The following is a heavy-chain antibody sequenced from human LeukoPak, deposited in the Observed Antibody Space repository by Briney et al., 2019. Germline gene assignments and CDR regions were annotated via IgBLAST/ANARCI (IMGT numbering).Heavy chain of an antibody. J-gene: IGHJ3*02. V-gene: IGHV4-34*01. CDR2: INHSGST. CDR3: ARAVDGFDAFDI. D-gene: IGHD4-17*01. CDR1: GGSFSGYY. Sequence: SETLSLTCAVYGGSFSGYYWSWIRQPPGKGLEWVGEINHSGSTNYNPSLKSRVTISVDTSKNQFSLKLSSVTAADTAVYYCARAVDGFDAFDIWGQGTMVTVSS.